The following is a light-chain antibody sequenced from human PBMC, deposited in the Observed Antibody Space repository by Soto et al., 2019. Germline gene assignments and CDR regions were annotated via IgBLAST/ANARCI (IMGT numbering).Light chain of an antibody. CDR1: QSVSSY. J-gene: IGKJ2*01. CDR2: DAS. CDR3: KQRSNWPPYT. Sequence: EIVLTQSPATLALSPGERATLSCRASQSVSSYLAWYQQKPAQAPRLLIYDASNRATGIPARFSGSGSGTDFTLTISSLEPEDFAVYYCKQRSNWPPYTFGQGTKLEI. V-gene: IGKV3-11*01.